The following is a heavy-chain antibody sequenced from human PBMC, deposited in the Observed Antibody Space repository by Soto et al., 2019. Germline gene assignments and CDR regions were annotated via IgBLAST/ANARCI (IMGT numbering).Heavy chain of an antibody. J-gene: IGHJ4*02. CDR2: INPNSGDT. D-gene: IGHD3-22*01. Sequence: QVQLVQSGAEVKKPGASVKVSCKASGYTFTSYYMHWVRQSPGQGLEWMGWINPNSGDTNYALKFQGRVSMTRDTSISTAHMELSRPRSDDTAVYYCARVWNYYDSRGHFAYWGQGTLVTVSS. CDR1: GYTFTSYY. CDR3: ARVWNYYDSRGHFAY. V-gene: IGHV1-2*02.